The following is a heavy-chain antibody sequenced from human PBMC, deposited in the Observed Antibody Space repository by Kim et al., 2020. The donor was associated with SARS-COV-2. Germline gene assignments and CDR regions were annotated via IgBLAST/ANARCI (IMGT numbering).Heavy chain of an antibody. CDR2: IYPGDSDT. CDR3: ASPSTLRGSGMDV. D-gene: IGHD2-15*01. CDR1: GYSFTSYW. J-gene: IGHJ6*02. Sequence: GESLKISCKGSGYSFTSYWIGWVRQMPGKGLEWMGIIYPGDSDTRYSPSFQGQVTISADKSISTAYLQWSSLKASDTAMYYCASPSTLRGSGMDVWGQGTTVTVSS. V-gene: IGHV5-51*01.